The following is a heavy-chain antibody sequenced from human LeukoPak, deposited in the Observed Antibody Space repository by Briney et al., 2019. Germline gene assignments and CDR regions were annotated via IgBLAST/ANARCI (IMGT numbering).Heavy chain of an antibody. CDR3: ARGREGAVVPAVYDAFDI. Sequence: ASVKVSCKASGGTFSSYAISWVRRAPGQGLEWMGGIIPIFGTANYAQKFQGRVTITADESTSTAYMELSSLRSEDTAVYYCARGREGAVVPAVYDAFDIWGQGTMVTVSS. CDR2: IIPIFGTA. CDR1: GGTFSSYA. V-gene: IGHV1-69*01. J-gene: IGHJ3*02. D-gene: IGHD2-2*01.